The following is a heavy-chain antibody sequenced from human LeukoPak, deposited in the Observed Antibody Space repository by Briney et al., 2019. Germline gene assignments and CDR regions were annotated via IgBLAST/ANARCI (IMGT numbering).Heavy chain of an antibody. D-gene: IGHD1-26*01. CDR2: VKSKTDGGTT. J-gene: IGHJ4*02. V-gene: IGHV3-15*01. Sequence: GGSLRLSCAASGFIFSNDWMNWVRQAPGKGLEWVGRVKSKTDGGTTDYAAPVKGRFTISRDDSRNTLFLQMNNLKAEDTAVYYCTTAAKSGTYSRGYWGQGTLVTVSS. CDR1: GFIFSNDW. CDR3: TTAAKSGTYSRGY.